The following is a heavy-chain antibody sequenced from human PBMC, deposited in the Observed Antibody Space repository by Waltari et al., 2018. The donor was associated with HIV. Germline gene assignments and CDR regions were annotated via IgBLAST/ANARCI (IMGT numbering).Heavy chain of an antibody. J-gene: IGHJ3*02. D-gene: IGHD3-3*01. V-gene: IGHV1-8*01. CDR2: MSPNSGNA. CDR3: ARGRGRYDFWSGYSSPGDAFDI. CDR1: GYPFINND. Sequence: QVQLVQSGAEVKKPGASVKVSCQASGYPFINNDINWVRQATGQGLVWMGGMSPNSGNAGYAPNFQGRVTMTRNTSTTTAYMELTDLRSADTAVYFCARGRGRYDFWSGYSSPGDAFDIWGQGTVVIVSS.